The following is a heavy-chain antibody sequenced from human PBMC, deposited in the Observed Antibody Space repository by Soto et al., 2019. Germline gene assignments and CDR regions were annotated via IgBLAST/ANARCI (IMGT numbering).Heavy chain of an antibody. J-gene: IGHJ4*02. CDR2: ISSGRPDI. V-gene: IGHV3-21*01. CDR3: ARDHLGIAAGDFDL. Sequence: DSGGGLVKPGGSLRLSCAASGFSFDTYNMNWVRQAPGKGLEWVSSISSGRPDIFYADSVRGRFTISRDDAKKSLFLQMNSLRADDTAVYYCARDHLGIAAGDFDLWGQGTLVTVSS. D-gene: IGHD6-19*01. CDR1: GFSFDTYN.